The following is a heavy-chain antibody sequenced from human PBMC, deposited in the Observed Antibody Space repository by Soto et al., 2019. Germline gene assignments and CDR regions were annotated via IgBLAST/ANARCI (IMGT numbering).Heavy chain of an antibody. CDR3: TKALYCSSTSCYSGGDTFHV. D-gene: IGHD2-2*01. V-gene: IGHV3-64*04. J-gene: IGHJ3*01. CDR2: ITSDGDST. CDR1: GFTFSNYA. Sequence: GGSLRLSCSVSGFTFSNYAMHWVRQAPGKGLEYVSGITSDGDSTWHADSVKDRFTISRDNSKNTLSLQMNSLRAEDTAVYFCTKALYCSSTSCYSGGDTFHVWGPGTMVTVSS.